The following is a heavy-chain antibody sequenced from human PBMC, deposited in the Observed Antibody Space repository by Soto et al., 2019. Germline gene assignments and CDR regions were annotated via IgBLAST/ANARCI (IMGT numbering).Heavy chain of an antibody. CDR1: GFTFSSYS. CDR3: ASWSIAARPTLTDY. D-gene: IGHD6-6*01. J-gene: IGHJ4*02. V-gene: IGHV3-21*01. CDR2: ISSSSSYI. Sequence: GGSLRLSCAASGFTFSSYSMNWVRQAPGKGLEWVSSISSSSSYIYYADSVKGRFTISRDNAKNSLYLQMNSLRAEDTAVYYCASWSIAARPTLTDYWGQGTLVTVSS.